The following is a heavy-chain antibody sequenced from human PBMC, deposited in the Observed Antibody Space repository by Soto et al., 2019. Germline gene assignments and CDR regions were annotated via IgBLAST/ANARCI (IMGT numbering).Heavy chain of an antibody. CDR1: GFTFSSYA. CDR3: AKEAARGFWSGYFYYYYGMDV. J-gene: IGHJ6*02. V-gene: IGHV3-23*01. Sequence: PVGSLRLSCAASGFTFSSYAMSWVRQAPGKGLEWVSAISGSGGSTYYADSVKGRFTISRDNSKNTLYLQMNSLRAEDTAVYYCAKEAARGFWSGYFYYYYGMDVWGQGTTVTVSS. D-gene: IGHD3-3*01. CDR2: ISGSGGST.